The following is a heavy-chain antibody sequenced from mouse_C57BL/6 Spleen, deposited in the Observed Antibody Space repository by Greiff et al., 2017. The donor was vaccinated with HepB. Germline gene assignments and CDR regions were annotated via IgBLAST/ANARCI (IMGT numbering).Heavy chain of an antibody. Sequence: EVKLMESGGGLVQSGRSLRLSCATSGFTFSDFYMEWVRQAPGKGLEWIAASRNKANDYTTEYSASVKGRFIVSRDTSQSILYLQMNALRAEDTAIYYCARDAPLYDGYSLYAMDYWGQGTSVTVSS. D-gene: IGHD2-3*01. CDR1: GFTFSDFY. CDR2: SRNKANDYTT. J-gene: IGHJ4*01. CDR3: ARDAPLYDGYSLYAMDY. V-gene: IGHV7-1*01.